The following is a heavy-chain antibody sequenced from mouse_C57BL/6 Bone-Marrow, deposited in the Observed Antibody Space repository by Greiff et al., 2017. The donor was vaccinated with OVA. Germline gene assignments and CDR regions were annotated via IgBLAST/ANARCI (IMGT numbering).Heavy chain of an antibody. Sequence: VQLKQPGAELVKPGASVKLSCKASGYTFTSYWMHWVKQRPGQGLEWIGMIHPNSGSTNYNEKFKSKATVTVDKSSSTAYMQLSSLTSEDSAVYYCARGLRRGFAYWGQGTLVTVSA. CDR2: IHPNSGST. CDR1: GYTFTSYW. V-gene: IGHV1-64*01. D-gene: IGHD2-4*01. CDR3: ARGLRRGFAY. J-gene: IGHJ3*01.